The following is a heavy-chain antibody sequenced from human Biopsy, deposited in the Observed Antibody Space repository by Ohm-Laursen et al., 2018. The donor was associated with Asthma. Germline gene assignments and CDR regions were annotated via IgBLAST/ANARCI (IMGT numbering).Heavy chain of an antibody. Sequence: SLRLSCAASGFVFRSHAMHWVRQAPGKGLEWVAVVSYDGGVVHYADSMKGRFTISRDNAKSTLYLQMNRLRTDDTAVYFCAKRRGYSDLTDFDHWGQGTLVIVSS. J-gene: IGHJ4*02. CDR1: GFVFRSHA. V-gene: IGHV3-30*18. CDR2: VSYDGGVV. D-gene: IGHD3-3*01. CDR3: AKRRGYSDLTDFDH.